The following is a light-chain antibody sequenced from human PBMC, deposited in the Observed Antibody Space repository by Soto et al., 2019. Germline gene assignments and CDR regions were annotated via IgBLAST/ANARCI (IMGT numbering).Light chain of an antibody. CDR2: KAS. Sequence: DIQMTQSPSSLSASVGDRVTITCRASQSIDLWLAWYQQKPGKAPNLLIYKASSLESGVPSRFSGSGSGTDFTLTISSLQPDDFATYYCQQYNSFSHWTFGQGTKVDI. CDR3: QQYNSFSHWT. J-gene: IGKJ1*01. CDR1: QSIDLW. V-gene: IGKV1-5*03.